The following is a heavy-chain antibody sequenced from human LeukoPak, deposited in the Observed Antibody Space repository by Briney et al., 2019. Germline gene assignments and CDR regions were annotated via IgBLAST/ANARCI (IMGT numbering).Heavy chain of an antibody. J-gene: IGHJ4*02. CDR2: ISGSGGSK. V-gene: IGHV3-23*01. D-gene: IGHD3-10*01. Sequence: PGGSLRLSCAASGFTFSSYAMSWVRQAPGKGLEWVSAISGSGGSKYYADSVKGRFTISRDNSKKTLYLQMNSLRAEDTAVYYSAKDWDFYGSASSFDYWRKGTLVTVSS. CDR1: GFTFSSYA. CDR3: AKDWDFYGSASSFDY.